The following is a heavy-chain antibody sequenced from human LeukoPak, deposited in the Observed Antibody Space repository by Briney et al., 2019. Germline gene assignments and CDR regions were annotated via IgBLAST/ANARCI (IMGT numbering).Heavy chain of an antibody. J-gene: IGHJ4*02. Sequence: SETLSLTCAVYGGSFSGYYWSWIRQPPGKGLEWIGEINHSGSTNYNPSLKSRVTISVDMSKNQFSLKLSSVTAADTAVYYCARGHFVAARPKLPYDYWGQGTLVTVSP. CDR3: ARGHFVAARPKLPYDY. V-gene: IGHV4-34*01. CDR2: INHSGST. D-gene: IGHD6-6*01. CDR1: GGSFSGYY.